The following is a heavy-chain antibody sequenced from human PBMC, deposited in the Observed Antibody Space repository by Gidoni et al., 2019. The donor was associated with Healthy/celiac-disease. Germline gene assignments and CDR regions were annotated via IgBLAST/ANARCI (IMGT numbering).Heavy chain of an antibody. CDR3: ATPYYYDSSGYYQYYYYYYGMDV. Sequence: QLQLQESGPGLVKPSETLSLTCTVSGGSISSSSYYWGWIRQPPGKGLEWIGSIYYSGSTYYNPSLKSRVTISVDTSKNQFSLKLSSVTAADTAVYYCATPYYYDSSGYYQYYYYYYGMDVWGQGTTVTVSS. CDR2: IYYSGST. V-gene: IGHV4-39*01. D-gene: IGHD3-22*01. CDR1: GGSISSSSYY. J-gene: IGHJ6*02.